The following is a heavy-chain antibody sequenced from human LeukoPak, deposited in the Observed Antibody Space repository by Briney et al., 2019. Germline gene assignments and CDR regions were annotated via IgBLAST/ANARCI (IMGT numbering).Heavy chain of an antibody. Sequence: ASVKVSCKASGYTFTSYGISWVRQAPGQGLEWMGWMNPNSGRTNYAHNFQGRVTLTRDPSISTAYMELTGLTSNDTGVYYCARTREYSSTWFFPPFDPWGQGTLVTVSS. J-gene: IGHJ5*02. CDR1: GYTFTSYG. V-gene: IGHV1-2*02. D-gene: IGHD6-13*01. CDR2: MNPNSGRT. CDR3: ARTREYSSTWFFPPFDP.